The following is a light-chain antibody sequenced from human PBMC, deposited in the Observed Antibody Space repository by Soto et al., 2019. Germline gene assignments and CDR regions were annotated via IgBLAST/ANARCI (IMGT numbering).Light chain of an antibody. J-gene: IGLJ2*01. CDR3: SSYAGSNNVG. V-gene: IGLV2-8*01. CDR2: EVS. Sequence: QSALTQPPSASGSPGQSVTISCTGTSSDVGGYNYVSWYQQHPGKAPKLMIYEVSKRPSGVPDRFSGYKSGNTASLTVSGLQAEAEADYYCSSYAGSNNVGFGGGSKRTV. CDR1: SSDVGGYNY.